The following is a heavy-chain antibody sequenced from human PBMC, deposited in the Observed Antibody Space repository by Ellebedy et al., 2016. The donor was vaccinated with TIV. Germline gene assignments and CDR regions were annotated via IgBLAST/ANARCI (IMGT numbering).Heavy chain of an antibody. CDR3: TRDSGWEHDY. CDR2: ISGSDCTT. CDR1: GFTFSSYG. J-gene: IGHJ4*02. V-gene: IGHV3-23*01. D-gene: IGHD4-23*01. Sequence: PGGSLRLSCAASGFTFSSYGLSWVRQAPGKGLEWVSGISGSDCTTYHADSVKGRFTISRDNSKNTLYLQMNSLRAEDTAVYYCTRDSGWEHDYWGQGTLVTVSS.